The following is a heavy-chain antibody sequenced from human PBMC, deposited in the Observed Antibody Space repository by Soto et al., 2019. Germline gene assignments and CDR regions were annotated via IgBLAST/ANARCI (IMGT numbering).Heavy chain of an antibody. CDR1: GGSISSYY. D-gene: IGHD3-10*01. CDR2: MYNSGST. Sequence: SETLSLTCTVSGGSISSYYWTWIRQPPGKGLEWIGLMYNSGSTHYNPSLKSRVTISLDTSKNQFSLNLRSVTAADTAVYYCASMGYHYGSGSYPLDYWGQGTLVTVS. V-gene: IGHV4-59*08. J-gene: IGHJ4*02. CDR3: ASMGYHYGSGSYPLDY.